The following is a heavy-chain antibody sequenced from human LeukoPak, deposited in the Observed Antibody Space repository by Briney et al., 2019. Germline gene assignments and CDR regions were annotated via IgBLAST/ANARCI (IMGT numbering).Heavy chain of an antibody. CDR2: IRSKAYGGTT. D-gene: IGHD4-11*01. J-gene: IGHJ4*02. CDR3: TRVGGHDYSLNYFDY. Sequence: GGSLRLSCTASGFTFGDYAMSWVRQAPGKGLEWVGFIRSKAYGGTTEYAASVKGRFTISRDDSKSIAYLQMNSLKTEDTAVYYCTRVGGHDYSLNYFDYWGQGTLVTVSS. V-gene: IGHV3-49*04. CDR1: GFTFGDYA.